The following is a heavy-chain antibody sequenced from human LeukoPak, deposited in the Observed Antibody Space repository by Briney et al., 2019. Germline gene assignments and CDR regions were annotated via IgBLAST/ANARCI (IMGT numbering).Heavy chain of an antibody. CDR2: IVVGSGNT. Sequence: ASVKVSCKASGYAFTSYGISWVRQAPGQGLEWIGWIVVGSGNTNYAQKFQERDTITRDMSTSTAYMELSSLRSDDTAVYYCARDSPEDAYSGSHPCSYWGQGTLVSVSS. J-gene: IGHJ4*02. V-gene: IGHV1-18*01. CDR1: GYAFTSYG. D-gene: IGHD1-26*01. CDR3: ARDSPEDAYSGSHPCSY.